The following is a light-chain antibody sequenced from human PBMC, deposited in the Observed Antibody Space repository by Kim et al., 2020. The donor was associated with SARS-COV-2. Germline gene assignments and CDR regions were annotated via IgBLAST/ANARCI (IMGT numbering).Light chain of an antibody. V-gene: IGKV3D-15*01. CDR3: QHYNNWPHDT. CDR2: AAS. Sequence: IVMTQSPATLSLSPGERATLSCRASQSVSSNLAWYQQKPGQAPRLLIYAASIRATGIPARFSGSGYETEFTLTISSLQSEDFAVYYCQHYNNWPHDTFGQGTSWRS. J-gene: IGKJ2*01. CDR1: QSVSSN.